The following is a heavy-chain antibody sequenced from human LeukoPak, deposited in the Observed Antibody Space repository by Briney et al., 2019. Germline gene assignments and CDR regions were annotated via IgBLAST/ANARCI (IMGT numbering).Heavy chain of an antibody. CDR1: GFTFYDYA. CDR2: ISWNSGSI. CDR3: AKDVDTAMVTGGMDV. V-gene: IGHV3-9*01. J-gene: IGHJ6*02. D-gene: IGHD5-18*01. Sequence: GRSLRLSCAASGFTFYDYAMHWVRQAPGKGLEWGSGISWNSGSIGYADSVKGRFTISRDNAKNSLYLQMNSLRAEDSALYYCAKDVDTAMVTGGMDVWGQGTTVTVSS.